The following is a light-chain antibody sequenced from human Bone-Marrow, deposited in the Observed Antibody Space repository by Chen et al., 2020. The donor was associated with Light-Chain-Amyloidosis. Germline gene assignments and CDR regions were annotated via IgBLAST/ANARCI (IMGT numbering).Light chain of an antibody. Sequence: SHVLTQQSSVSVAPGQTATIACGGNNIGSTSVHWYQQTPGQAPLLVVYDDSDRPSGIPERLSGSNSGNTATLTISRVEAGDEADYYCQVWDRSSDRPVFGGGTKLTVL. V-gene: IGLV3-21*02. CDR1: NIGSTS. CDR3: QVWDRSSDRPV. CDR2: DDS. J-gene: IGLJ3*02.